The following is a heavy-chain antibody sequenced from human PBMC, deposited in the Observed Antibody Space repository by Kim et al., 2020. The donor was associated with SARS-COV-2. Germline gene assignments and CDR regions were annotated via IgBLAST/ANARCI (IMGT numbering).Heavy chain of an antibody. D-gene: IGHD3-22*01. CDR1: GFTFSSFS. Sequence: GGSLRLSCAASGFTFSSFSMNWVRQAPGKGLEWVSSISSSSSYIYYADSVKGRFTISRDNAKNSLYLQMNSLRAEDTAVYYCAREGSGYYSGWSYYYYYYGMDVWGQGTTVTVSS. V-gene: IGHV3-21*01. CDR3: AREGSGYYSGWSYYYYYYGMDV. CDR2: ISSSSSYI. J-gene: IGHJ6*02.